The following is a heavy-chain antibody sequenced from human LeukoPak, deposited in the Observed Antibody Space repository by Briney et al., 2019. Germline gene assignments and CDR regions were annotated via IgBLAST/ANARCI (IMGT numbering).Heavy chain of an antibody. CDR1: GFTVTTNY. Sequence: PGGSLRLSCAASGFTVTTNYMTWVRQAPGKGLEWVSVIYSGGSTYYADSVKGRFTISRDNSKNTLYLQMNSLRAEDTAVYYCARDRGYYFDYWGQGTLVTVTS. D-gene: IGHD3-22*01. V-gene: IGHV3-53*01. J-gene: IGHJ4*02. CDR3: ARDRGYYFDY. CDR2: IYSGGST.